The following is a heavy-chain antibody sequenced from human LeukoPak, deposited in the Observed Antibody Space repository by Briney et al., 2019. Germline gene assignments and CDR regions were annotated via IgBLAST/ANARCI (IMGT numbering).Heavy chain of an antibody. V-gene: IGHV4-61*02. CDR1: GGSISSGSYY. J-gene: IGHJ4*02. CDR3: ARGKEVITMLRGLKPGYYFDY. D-gene: IGHD3-10*01. Sequence: SETLSLTCTVSGGSISSGSYYWSWIRQPAGKGLEWIGRIYTSGSTNYNPSLKSRVTISVDTSKNQFSLKLNSVTAADTAVYYCARGKEVITMLRGLKPGYYFDYWGQGTLVTVSS. CDR2: IYTSGST.